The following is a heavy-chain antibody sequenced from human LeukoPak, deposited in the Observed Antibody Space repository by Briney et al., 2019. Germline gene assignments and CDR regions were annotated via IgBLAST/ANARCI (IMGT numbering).Heavy chain of an antibody. Sequence: QPAGSLRLSCAASGFTFSSYEINWVRQAPGKWLEWVSYIGSIGSTIYYADSGKGRFTISRDNDQNSLYLQMNSLRDEDKAVYYCARGAWPYGSGNYYTEYHFDYWGQGTLVTVSS. CDR2: IGSIGSTI. V-gene: IGHV3-48*03. CDR1: GFTFSSYE. D-gene: IGHD3-10*01. J-gene: IGHJ4*02. CDR3: ARGAWPYGSGNYYTEYHFDY.